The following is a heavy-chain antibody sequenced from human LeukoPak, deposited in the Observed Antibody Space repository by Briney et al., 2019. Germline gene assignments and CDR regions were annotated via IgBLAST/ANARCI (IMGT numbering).Heavy chain of an antibody. CDR2: IWYDGSNK. Sequence: GGSLRLSCAASGFTFSSYGMHWVRQAPGKGLVGVADIWYDGSNKYYADSVKGRFTISRDNSKNTLYLQMNSLRAEDTAVYYCARGGRGRGSGLYFDYWGQGTLVTVSS. V-gene: IGHV3-33*08. CDR1: GFTFSSYG. D-gene: IGHD6-19*01. CDR3: ARGGRGRGSGLYFDY. J-gene: IGHJ4*02.